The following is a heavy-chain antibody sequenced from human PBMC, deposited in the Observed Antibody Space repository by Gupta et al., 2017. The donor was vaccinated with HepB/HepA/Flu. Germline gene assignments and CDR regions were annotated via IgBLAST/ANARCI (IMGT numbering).Heavy chain of an antibody. CDR3: ARGWYVDY. J-gene: IGHJ4*02. CDR1: GGSISSHY. D-gene: IGHD6-13*01. Sequence: QVQLQESAPGLVKPSETLSLTCTVSGGSISSHYWNWIRQPPGKGLEWIGNIYYSGSTNYNPSLKSRVTISVDTSNNQFSLKLSSVTAADTAVYYCARGWYVDYWGQGTLVTVSS. CDR2: IYYSGST. V-gene: IGHV4-59*11.